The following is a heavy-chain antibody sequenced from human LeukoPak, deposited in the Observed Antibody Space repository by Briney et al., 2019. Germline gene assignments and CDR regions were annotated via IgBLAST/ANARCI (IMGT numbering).Heavy chain of an antibody. CDR1: GFTFSSYG. Sequence: GGSLRLSCAASGFTFSSYGMHWVRQAPGKGLEWVAVISYDGSNKYYADSVKGRFTISRDNSKNTLYLQMNSLRAEDTAVYYCAKVWGSSSWYPIDYWGQGTLATVSS. J-gene: IGHJ4*02. CDR3: AKVWGSSSWYPIDY. D-gene: IGHD6-13*01. CDR2: ISYDGSNK. V-gene: IGHV3-30*18.